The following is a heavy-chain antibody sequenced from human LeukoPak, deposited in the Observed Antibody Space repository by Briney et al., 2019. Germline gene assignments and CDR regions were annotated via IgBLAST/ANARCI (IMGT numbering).Heavy chain of an antibody. D-gene: IGHD6-13*01. Sequence: GGSLRLSCAASGFTVSSNYMSWVRQAPGKGLEWVSVIYSGGGTYYADSVKGRFTISRDNSKNTLYLQMNSLRAEDTAVYYCARNGYSSSWYRNWGQGTLVTVSS. CDR3: ARNGYSSSWYRN. J-gene: IGHJ4*02. V-gene: IGHV3-53*01. CDR1: GFTVSSNY. CDR2: IYSGGGT.